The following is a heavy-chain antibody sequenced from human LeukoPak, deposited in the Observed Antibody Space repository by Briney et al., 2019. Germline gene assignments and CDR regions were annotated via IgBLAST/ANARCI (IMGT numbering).Heavy chain of an antibody. V-gene: IGHV1-18*01. D-gene: IGHD6-13*01. J-gene: IGHJ3*02. CDR3: AREEGAPIAAANI. CDR1: GYTFTSYT. CDR2: ISAYNGNT. Sequence: ASVKVSCKASGYTFTSYTISWVRQAPGQGGERMGWISAYNGNTNYAQKLQGRVTMTTDTSTSTAYMELRSLRSDDTAVYYCAREEGAPIAAANIWGLGTMVTVSS.